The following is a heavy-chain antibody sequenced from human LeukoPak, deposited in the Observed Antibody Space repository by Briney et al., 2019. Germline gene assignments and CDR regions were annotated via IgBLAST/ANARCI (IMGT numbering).Heavy chain of an antibody. CDR3: ARGGGTSSWSWAFDI. CDR2: IYYSGST. CDR1: GGSISSYY. J-gene: IGHJ3*02. D-gene: IGHD6-13*01. Sequence: SETLSLTCTVSGGSISSYYWSWIRQPPGKGLEWIGYIYYSGSTNYNPSLKSRVTISVDTSKNQFSLKLSSVTAADTAVYYCARGGGTSSWSWAFDIWGQGTMVTVSS. V-gene: IGHV4-59*01.